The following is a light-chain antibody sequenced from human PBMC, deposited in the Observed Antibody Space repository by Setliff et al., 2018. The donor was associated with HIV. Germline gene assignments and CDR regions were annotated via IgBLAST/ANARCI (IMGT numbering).Light chain of an antibody. CDR2: QAS. CDR1: SGDVGRYNL. V-gene: IGLV2-23*01. CDR3: CSNTGSNTYV. J-gene: IGLJ1*01. Sequence: QSALAQPASVSGSPGQSITISCTGTSGDVGRYNLVSWYQQQPGKPPKLMIYQASKRPSGVSNRFSGSKSGNTASLTISRLQAEDEADYYCCSNTGSNTYVFGTGTRAPS.